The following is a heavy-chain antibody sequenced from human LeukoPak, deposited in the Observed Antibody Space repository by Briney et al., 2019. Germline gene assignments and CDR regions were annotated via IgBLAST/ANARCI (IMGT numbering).Heavy chain of an antibody. CDR2: IYTSGST. J-gene: IGHJ6*03. Sequence: SETLSLTCTVSGGSISSYYWRWIRQPAGKGLEWIGRIYTSGSTNYNPSLKSRVTMSVDTSKNQFSLKLSSVTAADTAVYYCARGSTIFGVAINGYYYMDVWGKGTTVTVSS. V-gene: IGHV4-4*07. D-gene: IGHD3-3*01. CDR3: ARGSTIFGVAINGYYYMDV. CDR1: GGSISSYY.